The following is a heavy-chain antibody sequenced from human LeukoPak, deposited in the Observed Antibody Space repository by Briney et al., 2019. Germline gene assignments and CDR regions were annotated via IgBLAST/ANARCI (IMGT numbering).Heavy chain of an antibody. V-gene: IGHV3-7*01. J-gene: IGHJ6*03. D-gene: IGHD3-22*01. CDR3: AREYYYDSSGYFEPGGYYYYMDV. Sequence: PGGSLRLSCAASGFTFSNYWMSWVRQAPGKGLEWVANIKQDGSEKYYVDSVKGRFTISRDNAKNSLYLQMNSLRAEDTAVYYCAREYYYDSSGYFEPGGYYYYMDVWGKGTTVTVSS. CDR1: GFTFSNYW. CDR2: IKQDGSEK.